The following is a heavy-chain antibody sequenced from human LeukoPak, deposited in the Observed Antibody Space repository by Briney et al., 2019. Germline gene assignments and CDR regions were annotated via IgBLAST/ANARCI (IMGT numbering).Heavy chain of an antibody. CDR1: GFTFSSYG. D-gene: IGHD4-23*01. CDR2: IRYDGSNK. Sequence: GGSLRLSCAASGFTFSSYGMHWVRQAPGKGLEWVAFIRYDGSNKYYADSVKGRFTISRDNCKNTLYLQMDSLRAEDTAVYYCARDLGDGGNSDFDYWGQGTLVTVSS. V-gene: IGHV3-30*02. CDR3: ARDLGDGGNSDFDY. J-gene: IGHJ4*02.